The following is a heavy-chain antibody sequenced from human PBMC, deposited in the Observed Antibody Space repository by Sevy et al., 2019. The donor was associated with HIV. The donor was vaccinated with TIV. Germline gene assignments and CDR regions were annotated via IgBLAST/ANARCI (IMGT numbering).Heavy chain of an antibody. D-gene: IGHD4-4*01. CDR1: GFTFSDYY. CDR3: ARGMVTPLFDAFDI. J-gene: IGHJ3*02. Sequence: GGSLRLSCAASGFTFSDYYMNWIRQAPGKGLEWVSYISSSGSTIYYADSVKGRFTISRDNAKNSLYLQMNSLRAEDTAVYYCARGMVTPLFDAFDIWGQGTMVTVSS. CDR2: ISSSGSTI. V-gene: IGHV3-11*01.